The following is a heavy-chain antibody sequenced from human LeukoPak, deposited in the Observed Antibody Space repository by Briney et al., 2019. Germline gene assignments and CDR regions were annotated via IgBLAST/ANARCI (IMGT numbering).Heavy chain of an antibody. CDR2: IYYSGST. CDR1: GGSISSYY. D-gene: IGHD2-2*01. Sequence: TPSETLSLTCTVSGGSISSYYWSWIRQPPGKGLEWIGYIYYSGSTNYNPSLKSRVTISVDTSKNQFSLKLSSVTAADTAVYYCARDGVGYCSSTSCGAFDIWGQGTMVTVSS. V-gene: IGHV4-59*12. J-gene: IGHJ3*02. CDR3: ARDGVGYCSSTSCGAFDI.